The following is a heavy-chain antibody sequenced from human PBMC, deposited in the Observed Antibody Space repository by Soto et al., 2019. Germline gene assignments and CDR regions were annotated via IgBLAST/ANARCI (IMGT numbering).Heavy chain of an antibody. CDR3: ARWVGLSCSGAVCVKKPFDY. D-gene: IGHD2-15*01. Sequence: QVQLVQSGAEVKRPESSMKVSCKPSGGTFNNYAINWVRQAPGQGLEWMGAIIPISGTTKYAQKFQGRVTITEDKSTSTVYMDLSSLRSEDTAVYYCARWVGLSCSGAVCVKKPFDYWGQVTLVTVSS. CDR1: GGTFNNYA. V-gene: IGHV1-69*06. CDR2: IIPISGTT. J-gene: IGHJ4*02.